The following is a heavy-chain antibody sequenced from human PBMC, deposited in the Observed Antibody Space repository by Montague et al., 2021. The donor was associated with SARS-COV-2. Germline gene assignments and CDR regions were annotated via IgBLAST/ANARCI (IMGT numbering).Heavy chain of an antibody. D-gene: IGHD6-13*01. Sequence: VKPTPTLTLTCTFSGFSLSTSGMCVSWIRQPPGKALEWLARIDWDDDKYYSTSLKTRLTISKDTSKNQVVLTMTNMDPVDTATYYCARILVAAAGSPFDPWGQGTLVTVSS. J-gene: IGHJ5*02. V-gene: IGHV2-70*11. CDR1: GFSLSTSGMC. CDR2: IDWDDDK. CDR3: ARILVAAAGSPFDP.